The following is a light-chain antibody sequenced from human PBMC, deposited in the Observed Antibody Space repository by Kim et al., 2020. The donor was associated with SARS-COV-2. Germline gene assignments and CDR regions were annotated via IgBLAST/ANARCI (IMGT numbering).Light chain of an antibody. CDR3: QQYNNWPYT. V-gene: IGKV3-15*01. CDR2: GAS. Sequence: EIVMTQSPVTLSVSPGERATLSCRASQSVSSNLAWYQQTPGQAPRLLIYGASTRATGIPARFSGTGSGTEFTLTISSLQSEDFAVYYCQQYNNWPYTFGQGTKLEIK. CDR1: QSVSSN. J-gene: IGKJ2*01.